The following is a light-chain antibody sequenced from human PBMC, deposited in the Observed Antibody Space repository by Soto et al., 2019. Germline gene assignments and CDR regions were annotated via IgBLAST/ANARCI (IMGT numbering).Light chain of an antibody. CDR2: GAS. J-gene: IGKJ1*01. CDR1: QSVSSN. V-gene: IGKV3-15*01. CDR3: QQYVSSPRT. Sequence: EIVMTQSPATLSVSPGERATLSCRASQSVSSNLAWYQQKPGQAPRLLIYGASSRATGIPARFSGSGSGTDFTLTISSLQSEDFAVYYCQQYVSSPRTFGQGTKVEVK.